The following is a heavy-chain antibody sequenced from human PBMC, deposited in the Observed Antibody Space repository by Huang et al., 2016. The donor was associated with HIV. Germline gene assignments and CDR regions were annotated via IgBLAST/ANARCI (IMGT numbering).Heavy chain of an antibody. CDR1: GGSLTSSSYY. D-gene: IGHD3-22*01. V-gene: IGHV4-39*01. Sequence: QLQLQGSGPGLVKPSETLSLTCTVSGGSLTSSSYYWGWIRQPPGKGMEWGGSIKYSGSTDYNPSLKSRVTVSVDTSKNQFSLKLSSVTAADTAVYYCARHFAYYDSSGYTPWDAFDIWGQGTMVTVSS. CDR3: ARHFAYYDSSGYTPWDAFDI. J-gene: IGHJ3*02. CDR2: IKYSGST.